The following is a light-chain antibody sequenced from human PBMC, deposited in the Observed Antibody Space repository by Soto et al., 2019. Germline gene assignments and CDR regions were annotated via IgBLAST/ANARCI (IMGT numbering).Light chain of an antibody. J-gene: IGLJ1*01. V-gene: IGLV2-14*01. CDR3: SSYTSGSTFYV. CDR2: DVS. Sequence: SALTQPASVSGSPGQSITISCNGTSSDVGGYNYVSWYQQHPGKAPKLMIYDVSNRPSGVPNRFSGSKSGNTASLTISGLQAEDEADYYCSSYTSGSTFYVFGTGTKVTVL. CDR1: SSDVGGYNY.